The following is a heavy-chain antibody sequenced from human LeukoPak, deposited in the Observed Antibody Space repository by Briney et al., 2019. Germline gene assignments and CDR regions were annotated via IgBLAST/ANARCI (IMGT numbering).Heavy chain of an antibody. CDR3: ARDRFLEWLLYPTYYYYYMDV. V-gene: IGHV3-21*01. Sequence: GGSLRLSCAASGFTFSSYSINWVRQAPGKGLEWVSSISSSSSYIYYADSVKGRFTISRDNAKNSLYLQMNSLRAEDTAVYYCARDRFLEWLLYPTYYYYYMDVWGKGTTVTISS. CDR2: ISSSSSYI. J-gene: IGHJ6*03. CDR1: GFTFSSYS. D-gene: IGHD3-3*01.